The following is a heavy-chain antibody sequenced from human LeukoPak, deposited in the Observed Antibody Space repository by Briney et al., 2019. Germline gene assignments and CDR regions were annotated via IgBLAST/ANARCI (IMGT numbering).Heavy chain of an antibody. CDR1: GFTFSNAW. CDR3: TTDLVVVVVAAQYNWFDP. D-gene: IGHD2-15*01. J-gene: IGHJ5*02. Sequence: GGSLRLSCAASGFTFSNAWMSWVRQAPGKGLEWVGRIKSKTGGGTTDYAAPVKGRFTISRDDSKNTLYLQMNSLKTEDTAVYYCTTDLVVVVVAAQYNWFDPWGQGTLVTVSS. V-gene: IGHV3-15*01. CDR2: IKSKTGGGTT.